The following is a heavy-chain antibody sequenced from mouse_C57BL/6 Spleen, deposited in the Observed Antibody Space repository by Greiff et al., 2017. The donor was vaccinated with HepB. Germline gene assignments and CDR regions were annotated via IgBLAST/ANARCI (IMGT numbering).Heavy chain of an antibody. D-gene: IGHD1-1*01. CDR2: ISSGGSYT. CDR1: GFTFSSYG. V-gene: IGHV5-6*01. J-gene: IGHJ2*01. CDR3: ARQDYYGADY. Sequence: EVMLVESGGDLVKPGGSLKLSCAASGFTFSSYGMSWVRQTPDKRLEWVATISSGGSYTYYPDSVKGRFTISRDNAKNTLYLQMSSLKSEDTAMYYCARQDYYGADYWGQGTTLTVSS.